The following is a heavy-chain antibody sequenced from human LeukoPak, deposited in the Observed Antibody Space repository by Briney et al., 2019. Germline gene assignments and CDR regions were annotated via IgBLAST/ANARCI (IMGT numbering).Heavy chain of an antibody. CDR1: GGTFSSYA. Sequence: ASVKVSCKASGGTFSSYAISWVRQAPGQGLERMGGIIPIFGTANYAQKFQGRVTITADESTSTAYMELSSLRSEDTAVYYCARALITISYYYYGMDVWGQGTTVTVSS. CDR3: ARALITISYYYYGMDV. V-gene: IGHV1-69*13. CDR2: IIPIFGTA. J-gene: IGHJ6*02. D-gene: IGHD3-9*01.